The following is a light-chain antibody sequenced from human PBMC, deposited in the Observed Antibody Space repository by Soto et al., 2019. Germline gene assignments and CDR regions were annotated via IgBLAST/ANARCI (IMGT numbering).Light chain of an antibody. Sequence: QSALTQPPSASGSPGQSVTISCTGTNSDVGRYNYVSWYQHHAGKAPKLIIYEVSKRPSGVSDRFSGSKSGNTASLTVSGLQAEDEADYYCTSYGGNNNQVFAGGTKLTVL. V-gene: IGLV2-8*01. CDR2: EVS. CDR1: NSDVGRYNY. J-gene: IGLJ3*02. CDR3: TSYGGNNNQV.